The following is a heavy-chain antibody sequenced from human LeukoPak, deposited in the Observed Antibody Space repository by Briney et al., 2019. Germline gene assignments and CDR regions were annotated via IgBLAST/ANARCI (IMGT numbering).Heavy chain of an antibody. Sequence: GGSLRLSCAASGFTFSSFGMHWVRQAPGKGLEWVAVISYDGSNKYYADSVKGRFTVSRDNSKNTLYLQMNSLRPEDTAVYYCARVSDSSGYGDYWGQGTLVTVSS. CDR2: ISYDGSNK. D-gene: IGHD3-22*01. V-gene: IGHV3-30*19. CDR3: ARVSDSSGYGDY. J-gene: IGHJ4*02. CDR1: GFTFSSFG.